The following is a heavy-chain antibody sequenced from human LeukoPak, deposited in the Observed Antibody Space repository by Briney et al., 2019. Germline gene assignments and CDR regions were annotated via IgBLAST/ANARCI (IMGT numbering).Heavy chain of an antibody. V-gene: IGHV3-48*01. CDR2: ISSSSTI. D-gene: IGHD2-8*01. Sequence: GWSLRLSCAASGFTFSSYSMNWVRQAPGEGLEWVSYISSSSTIYYADSVKGRFTISRDNAKNSLYLQMNSLRAEDTAVYYCARDWSNLDYWGQGTLVTVSS. J-gene: IGHJ4*02. CDR3: ARDWSNLDY. CDR1: GFTFSSYS.